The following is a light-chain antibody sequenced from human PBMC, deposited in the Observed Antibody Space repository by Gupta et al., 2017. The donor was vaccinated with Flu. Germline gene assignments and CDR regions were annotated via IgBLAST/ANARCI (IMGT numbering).Light chain of an antibody. CDR1: QSVSSSQ. V-gene: IGKV3-20*01. CDR3: QQDGSTPLT. CDR2: GAS. J-gene: IGKJ4*01. Sequence: ATRSLSPGDRAPPSCRASQSVSSSQLAWYQQKTGQAPRLLIYGASSRATGIPDRFSGSGSGTDFTLTISRLEPEDFAVYYCQQDGSTPLTFGGGTXVEIK.